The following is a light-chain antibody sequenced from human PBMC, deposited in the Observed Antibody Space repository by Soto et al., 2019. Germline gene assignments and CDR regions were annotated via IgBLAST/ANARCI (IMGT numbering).Light chain of an antibody. CDR3: QQYGTLPIT. J-gene: IGKJ5*01. Sequence: EIVLTQSPGTLSLSPGERATLSSRASQTVSSSFLAWYQQKPGQAPRLFIYGASSRATGIPDRFSGSGSGTDFTLTIGRLEPEDFAVYYCQQYGTLPITFGQGTRLEIK. CDR1: QTVSSSF. V-gene: IGKV3-20*01. CDR2: GAS.